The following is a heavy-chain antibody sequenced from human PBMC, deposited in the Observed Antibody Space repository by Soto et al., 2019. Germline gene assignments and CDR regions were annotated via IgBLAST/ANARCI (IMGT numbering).Heavy chain of an antibody. V-gene: IGHV4-39*01. CDR3: ARHLGVDYDILTGYYQAYYFDY. CDR2: IYYSGST. D-gene: IGHD3-9*01. J-gene: IGHJ4*02. Sequence: SDTLSLTCTVSGGSISSSSYYWGWIRQPPGKGLEWIGSIYYSGSTYYNPSLKSRVTISVDTSKNQFSLKLSSVTAADTAVYYCARHLGVDYDILTGYYQAYYFDYWGQGTRVTVSS. CDR1: GGSISSSSYY.